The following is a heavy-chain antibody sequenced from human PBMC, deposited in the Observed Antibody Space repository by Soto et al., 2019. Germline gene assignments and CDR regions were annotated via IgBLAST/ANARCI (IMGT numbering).Heavy chain of an antibody. CDR2: IIPIFGTA. CDR1: GGTFSSYA. CDR3: ARDSGVVTAIFGDY. D-gene: IGHD2-21*02. V-gene: IGHV1-69*13. J-gene: IGHJ4*02. Sequence: ASVKVSFKASGGTFSSYAISWVRQAPGQGLEWMGGIIPIFGTANYAQKFQGRVTITADESTSTAYMELSSLRSEDTAVYYCARDSGVVTAIFGDYWGQGTLVTVSS.